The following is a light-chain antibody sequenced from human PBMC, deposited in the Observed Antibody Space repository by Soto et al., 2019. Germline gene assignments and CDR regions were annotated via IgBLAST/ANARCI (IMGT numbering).Light chain of an antibody. CDR3: QQATSFPRT. Sequence: DIQMTQSPSSLCASVVERFTVTWLASQGITSWLAWYQQKPGKAPKLLIYAASTLQTGVPSRFSGSGLGTDFTLTISSLQPEDFATYYCQQATSFPRTFGQGTKVDIK. CDR1: QGITSW. J-gene: IGKJ1*01. V-gene: IGKV1-12*01. CDR2: AAS.